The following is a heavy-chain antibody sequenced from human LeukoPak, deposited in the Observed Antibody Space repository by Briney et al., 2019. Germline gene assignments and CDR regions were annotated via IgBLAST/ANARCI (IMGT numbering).Heavy chain of an antibody. CDR2: IKTSGGST. Sequence: ASVKVSCKASGYTFTSYYMHWVRQAPGQGLEWMGIIKTSGGSTSYAQKFQGTVTLTRDPSANPVYMEVGSLRSEDTAVSLRARDPTEYSRGPLDYWGQGTLVTVSS. CDR1: GYTFTSYY. CDR3: ARDPTEYSRGPLDY. J-gene: IGHJ4*02. V-gene: IGHV1-46*03. D-gene: IGHD6-6*01.